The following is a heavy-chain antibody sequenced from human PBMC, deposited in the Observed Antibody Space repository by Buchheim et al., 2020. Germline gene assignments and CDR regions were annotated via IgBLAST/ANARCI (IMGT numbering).Heavy chain of an antibody. CDR2: ISSDGSNK. J-gene: IGHJ6*02. CDR3: AKAFGDDFWSGYYTLYYYYGMDV. V-gene: IGHV3-30*18. D-gene: IGHD3-3*01. CDR1: GFTFSSYG. Sequence: QVQLVESGGGVVQPGSSLRLSCAASGFTFSSYGMHWVRQAPGKGLEWVAVISSDGSNKYYADYVQGRFTISRDNSKNTLYLQMNSLRAEDTAVYYCAKAFGDDFWSGYYTLYYYYGMDVWGQGTT.